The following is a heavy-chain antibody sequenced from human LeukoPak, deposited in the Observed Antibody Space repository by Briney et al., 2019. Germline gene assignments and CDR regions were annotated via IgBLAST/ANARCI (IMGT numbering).Heavy chain of an antibody. CDR2: ITSGGGYK. J-gene: IGHJ3*02. CDR3: ASFRAAGENRDAFDI. Sequence: GGSLRLSCAASGFSFSSYTMNWVRQAPGKGLEWVSSITSGGGYKYYADSVRGRFTISRDNAKNSLSLQMDSLRAEDTAVYYCASFRAAGENRDAFDIWGQGIMVTVSS. CDR1: GFSFSSYT. D-gene: IGHD6-13*01. V-gene: IGHV3-21*01.